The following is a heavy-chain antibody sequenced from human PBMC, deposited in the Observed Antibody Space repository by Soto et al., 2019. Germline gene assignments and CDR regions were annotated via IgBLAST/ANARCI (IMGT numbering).Heavy chain of an antibody. CDR1: GFTFSNAW. J-gene: IGHJ6*02. CDR3: TTDPRAMPTSYYYYYGMDV. CDR2: IKSKTDGGTT. V-gene: IGHV3-15*07. D-gene: IGHD2-2*01. Sequence: GSLRLSCAASGFTFSNAWMNWVRQAPGKGLEWVGRIKSKTDGGTTDYAAPVKGRFTISRDDSKNTLYLQMNSLKTEDTAVYYCTTDPRAMPTSYYYYYGMDVWGQGTTVTVSS.